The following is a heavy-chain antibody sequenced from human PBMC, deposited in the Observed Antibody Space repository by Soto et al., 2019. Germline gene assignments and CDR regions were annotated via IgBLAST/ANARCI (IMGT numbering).Heavy chain of an antibody. CDR1: GGSFSGYY. D-gene: IGHD4-17*01. Sequence: PSETLSLTCAVYGGSFSGYYWSWIRQPPGKGLEWIGEINHSGSTNYNPSLKSRVTISVDTSKNQFSLKLSSVTAADTAVYYCARDMTTVTFDYCGQGSLVTVSS. CDR2: INHSGST. CDR3: ARDMTTVTFDY. V-gene: IGHV4-34*01. J-gene: IGHJ4*02.